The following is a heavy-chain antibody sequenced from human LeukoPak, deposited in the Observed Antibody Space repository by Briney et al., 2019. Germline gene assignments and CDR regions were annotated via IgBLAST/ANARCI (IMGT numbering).Heavy chain of an antibody. J-gene: IGHJ5*02. D-gene: IGHD3-10*01. V-gene: IGHV4-34*01. CDR1: GGSFSGYY. Sequence: PSETLSLTCAVYGGSFSGYYWSWIRQPPGKGLEWIGEINHSGSTNYNPSLKSRVTISVDTSKNQFSLKLSSVTAADTAVYYCARRFPLAQLYYYGSGSSRDNWFDPWGQGTLVTVSS. CDR3: ARRFPLAQLYYYGSGSSRDNWFDP. CDR2: INHSGST.